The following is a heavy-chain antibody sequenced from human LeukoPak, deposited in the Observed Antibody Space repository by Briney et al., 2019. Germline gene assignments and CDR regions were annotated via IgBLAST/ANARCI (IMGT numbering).Heavy chain of an antibody. CDR1: GYSFTSYW. Sequence: GESLKISCKGSGYSFTSYWIGWVRQMPGKGLEWMGIIYPGDSDTRYSPSFQGQVTISADKSISTAYLQWSSLEASDTAMYYCARSGDYEAEAFDYWGQGTLVTVSS. CDR2: IYPGDSDT. J-gene: IGHJ4*02. V-gene: IGHV5-51*01. D-gene: IGHD4-17*01. CDR3: ARSGDYEAEAFDY.